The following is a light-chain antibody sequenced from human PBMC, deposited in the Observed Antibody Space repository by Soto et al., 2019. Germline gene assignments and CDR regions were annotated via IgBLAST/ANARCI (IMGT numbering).Light chain of an antibody. CDR2: AAS. CDR3: QKYNSAPPLT. V-gene: IGKV1-27*01. Sequence: DIQMTQSPSSLSASVGDRVTITCRASQGISNYLAWYQQKPGKVPKLLIYAASTLQSWVPSRFSASGSGTDFTLTISSPQPEDVATYYCQKYNSAPPLTFGGGTKVEIK. J-gene: IGKJ4*01. CDR1: QGISNY.